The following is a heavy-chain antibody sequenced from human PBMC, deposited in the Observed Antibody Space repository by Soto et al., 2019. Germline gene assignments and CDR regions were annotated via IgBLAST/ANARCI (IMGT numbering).Heavy chain of an antibody. V-gene: IGHV3-30*18. J-gene: IGHJ6*02. CDR3: AKDVGILTGRYYGMDV. D-gene: IGHD3-9*01. CDR1: GFTFSSYG. Sequence: GGSLRLSCAASGFTFSSYGMHWVRQAPGKGLEWVAVISYDGSNKYYADSVKGRFTISRDNSKNTLYLQMNSLRAEDTAVYYCAKDVGILTGRYYGMDVWGQGTTVTVSS. CDR2: ISYDGSNK.